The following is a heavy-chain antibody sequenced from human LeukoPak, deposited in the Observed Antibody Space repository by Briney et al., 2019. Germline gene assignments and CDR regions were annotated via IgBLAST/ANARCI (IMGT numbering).Heavy chain of an antibody. CDR3: AKDLSAFSGSLAYLDY. J-gene: IGHJ4*02. CDR2: IKQDGSEK. V-gene: IGHV3-7*03. CDR1: GFTFSSYW. Sequence: PGGSLRLSCAASGFTFSSYWMSWVRQAPGKGLEWVANIKQDGSEKYYVDSVKGRFTISRDNAKNALCLQMNSLRAEDTAVYYCAKDLSAFSGSLAYLDYWGQGTLVTVSS. D-gene: IGHD2-21*01.